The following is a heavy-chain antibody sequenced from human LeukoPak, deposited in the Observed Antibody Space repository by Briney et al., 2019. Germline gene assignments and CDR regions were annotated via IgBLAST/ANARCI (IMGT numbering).Heavy chain of an antibody. CDR3: ARVGSADLAFDI. CDR2: IYHSGST. J-gene: IGHJ3*02. V-gene: IGHV4-4*02. Sequence: SETLSLTCAVSGGSINSNNWWSWVRQPPGKGLEWIGEIYHSGSTNYNPSLKSRVTISVDKSKNQFSLELSSVTAADTAAYYCARVGSADLAFDIWGQGTMVTVSS. CDR1: GGSINSNNW. D-gene: IGHD2-2*01.